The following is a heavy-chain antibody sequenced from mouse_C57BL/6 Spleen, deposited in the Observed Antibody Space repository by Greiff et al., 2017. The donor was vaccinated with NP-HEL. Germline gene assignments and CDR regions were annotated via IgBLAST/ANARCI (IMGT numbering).Heavy chain of an antibody. J-gene: IGHJ3*01. CDR3: ARHEEAYYSNSAWFAY. CDR1: GYTFTEYT. D-gene: IGHD2-5*01. V-gene: IGHV1-62-2*01. Sequence: QVQLKESGAELVKPGASVKLSCKASGYTFTEYTIHWVKQRSGQGLEWIGWFYPGSGSIKYNEKFKDKATLTADKSSSTVYMELSRLTSEDSAVYFCARHEEAYYSNSAWFAYWGQGTLVTVSA. CDR2: FYPGSGSI.